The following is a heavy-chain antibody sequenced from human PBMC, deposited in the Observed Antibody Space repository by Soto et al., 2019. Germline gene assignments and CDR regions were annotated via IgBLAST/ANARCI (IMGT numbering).Heavy chain of an antibody. V-gene: IGHV4-34*01. J-gene: IGHJ4*02. Sequence: AETLSLTCAVSGGSFSGYYWDWIRQPPGKGLEWIGEINPDGATNYTPSLRGRVTISIDTSRNQFALELSSVTAADTAVYYCAIGQIADPLFDYWGQGALVTVSS. D-gene: IGHD6-13*01. CDR2: INPDGAT. CDR3: AIGQIADPLFDY. CDR1: GGSFSGYY.